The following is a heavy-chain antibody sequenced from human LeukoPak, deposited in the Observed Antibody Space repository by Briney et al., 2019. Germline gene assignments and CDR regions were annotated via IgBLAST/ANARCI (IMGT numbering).Heavy chain of an antibody. CDR2: ISYDGSNK. CDR1: GFTFSSYA. J-gene: IGHJ6*02. V-gene: IGHV3-30*04. CDR3: AKAAQLEPSYYYYYGMDV. Sequence: PGGSLRLSCAASGFTFSSYAMHWVRQAPGKGLEWVAVISYDGSNKYYADSVKGRFTISRDNSKNTLYLQMNSLRAEDTAVYYCAKAAQLEPSYYYYYGMDVWGQGTTVTVSS. D-gene: IGHD1-1*01.